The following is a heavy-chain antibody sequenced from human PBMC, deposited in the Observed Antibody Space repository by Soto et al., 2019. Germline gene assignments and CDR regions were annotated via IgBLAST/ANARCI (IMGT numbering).Heavy chain of an antibody. CDR2: IIPIVGTG. V-gene: IGHV1-69*01. CDR1: GGTFSNYA. Sequence: QVQLVQSGAEGRKPGSSVTVSCKASGGTFSNYAISWVRQAPGQGLEWMGGIIPIVGTGSYAQKFQGRVTITADEPTTTAYMELSSLRFEDTAVYYCARVVILVPTASTHYYYHMDVWGPWTKVTVSS. CDR3: ARVVILVPTASTHYYYHMDV. D-gene: IGHD2-2*01. J-gene: IGHJ6*02.